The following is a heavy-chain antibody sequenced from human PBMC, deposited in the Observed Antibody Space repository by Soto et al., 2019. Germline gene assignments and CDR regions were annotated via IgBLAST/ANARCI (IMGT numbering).Heavy chain of an antibody. CDR3: GRGESNWSSRRDDS. V-gene: IGHV3-11*01. CDR2: IGGSGSHI. Sequence: QVKLVESGGGLVKPGGSLRLSCAASGFTFSDYYMTWIRQAPGKGLEWVSYIGGSGSHIYYADSMKGRFTTSRDNAKNARYLQMNSLRADDTAVYYCGRGESNWSSRRDDSWGQGTLVSVSS. J-gene: IGHJ4*02. D-gene: IGHD1-20*01. CDR1: GFTFSDYY.